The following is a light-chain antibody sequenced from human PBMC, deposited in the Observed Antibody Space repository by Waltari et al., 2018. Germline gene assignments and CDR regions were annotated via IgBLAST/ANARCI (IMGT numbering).Light chain of an antibody. CDR2: DVN. CDR3: CSYAGSSVSV. J-gene: IGLJ3*02. V-gene: IGLV2-23*02. Sequence: QSALTQTATVSGSPGQSINISCTGSSSDVGNYNLVSWYQQHPGEAPKLIIYDVNKRPLGVSNRFSGSKSGNTASLTISGLQAADEADYYCCSYAGSSVSVFGGGTKVTVL. CDR1: SSDVGNYNL.